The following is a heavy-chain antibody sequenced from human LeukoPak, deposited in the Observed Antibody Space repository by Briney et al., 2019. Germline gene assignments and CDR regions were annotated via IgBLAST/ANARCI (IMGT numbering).Heavy chain of an antibody. D-gene: IGHD4-11*01. V-gene: IGHV1-18*01. CDR2: IRVDNGNT. CDR3: ARDWGYSVEY. J-gene: IGHJ4*02. Sequence: ASVKVSCKGSGYTFTSYGFSWVRQAPGQGLEWMGWIRVDNGNTKYAQKFQGRVTMTTDTSTSTAYMELRSLTSDDTAVYYCARDWGYSVEYWGQGTLVTVSS. CDR1: GYTFTSYG.